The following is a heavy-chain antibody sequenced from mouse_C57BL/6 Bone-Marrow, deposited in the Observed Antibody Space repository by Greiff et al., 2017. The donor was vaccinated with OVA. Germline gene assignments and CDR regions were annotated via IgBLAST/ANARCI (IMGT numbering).Heavy chain of an antibody. V-gene: IGHV1-37*01. CDR1: GYSFTGYF. CDR3: AKGIYGSSPYYYAMDY. J-gene: IGHJ4*01. CDR2: INPYNGDT. D-gene: IGHD1-1*01. Sequence: VQLQQSGPELVKPGASVKISSKASGYSFTGYFMNWVKQSHGKSLEWIGRINPYNGDTFYNQKFKGKATLTVDKSSSTAHMELLSLTSEDFAVYYCAKGIYGSSPYYYAMDYWGQGTSVTVSS.